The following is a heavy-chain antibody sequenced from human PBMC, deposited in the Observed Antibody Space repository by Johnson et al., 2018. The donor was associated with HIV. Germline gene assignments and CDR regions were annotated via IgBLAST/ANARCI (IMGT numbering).Heavy chain of an antibody. Sequence: VQLVESGGAVVQPGRSLRVSCAASGFTFRSYAMHWVRQAPGKGLEWVSVIYSGGYTYSADSVKGRFTISRDNSKNTLYLQMNSLRVEDTAVYYCAREESSSSRDGFDIWGQGTMVTVSS. CDR2: IYSGGYT. CDR3: AREESSSSRDGFDI. D-gene: IGHD6-6*01. V-gene: IGHV3-NL1*01. J-gene: IGHJ3*02. CDR1: GFTFRSYA.